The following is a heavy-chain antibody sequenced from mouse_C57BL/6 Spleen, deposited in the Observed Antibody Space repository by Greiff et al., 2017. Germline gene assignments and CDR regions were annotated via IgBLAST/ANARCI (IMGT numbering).Heavy chain of an antibody. CDR2: IDPEDGET. D-gene: IGHD2-4*01. V-gene: IGHV14-2*01. Sequence: VQLKESGAELVKPGASVKLSCTASGFNIKDYYMHWVKQRTEQGLEWIGRIDPEDGETKYAPKFQGKATITADTSSNTAYLQLSSLTSEDTAVYYCASYDYEGYWYFDVWGTGTTVTVSS. CDR3: ASYDYEGYWYFDV. CDR1: GFNIKDYY. J-gene: IGHJ1*03.